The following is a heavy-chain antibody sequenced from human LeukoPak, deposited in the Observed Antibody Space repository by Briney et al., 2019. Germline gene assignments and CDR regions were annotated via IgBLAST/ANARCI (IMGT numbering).Heavy chain of an antibody. CDR3: ARGRRPPVWSGYSYYFDY. V-gene: IGHV4-34*01. Sequence: SETLSLTCAVYGGSFSGYYWSWIRQPPGKGLEWIGEINHSGSTNYNPSLESRVTISVDTSKNQFSLKLSSVTAADTAVYYCARGRRPPVWSGYSYYFDYWGQGTLVTVSS. J-gene: IGHJ4*02. CDR2: INHSGST. CDR1: GGSFSGYY. D-gene: IGHD3-3*01.